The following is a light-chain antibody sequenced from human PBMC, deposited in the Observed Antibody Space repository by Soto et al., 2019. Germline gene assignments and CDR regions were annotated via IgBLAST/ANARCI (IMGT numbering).Light chain of an antibody. CDR3: QQYNNWPRT. CDR2: GAS. CDR1: QIVSSN. J-gene: IGKJ1*01. Sequence: LTQSPATLSLSPGERATLSCRASQIVSSNLAWYQQKPGQAPRILMYGASTRATGIPARFSGSGSGTEFTLTISSLQSEDFAVYYCQQYNNWPRTFGQGTKVDI. V-gene: IGKV3-15*01.